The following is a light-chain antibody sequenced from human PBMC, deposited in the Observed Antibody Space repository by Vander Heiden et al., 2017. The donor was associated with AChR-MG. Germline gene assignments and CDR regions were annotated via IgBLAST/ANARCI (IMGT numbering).Light chain of an antibody. CDR1: QSVGSF. J-gene: IGKJ5*01. Sequence: EIVLTQSPATLSLSPGERATLSCRTSQSVGSFLAGDQQKHGQAPRLLMYVASKRATGIKDRFSGSGSGTDFTLTSSSLEPEDFEGNDGQHHRAFGQGTRLEIK. CDR2: VAS. CDR3: QHHRA. V-gene: IGKV3-11*01.